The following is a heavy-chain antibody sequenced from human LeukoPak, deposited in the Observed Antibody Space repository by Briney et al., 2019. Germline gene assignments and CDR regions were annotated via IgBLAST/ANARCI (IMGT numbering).Heavy chain of an antibody. CDR2: IYYSGTN. CDR3: ARDLVAGDAFDI. J-gene: IGHJ3*02. D-gene: IGHD5-12*01. Sequence: SETRSLTCTVSGGSISSGDYYWSWIRQPPGKGLEWTGYIYYSGTNYYNPSLKSRVSISVDTSKNQFSLKLSSVTAADTAVYYCARDLVAGDAFDIWGQGTMVTVSS. V-gene: IGHV4-30-4*08. CDR1: GGSISSGDYY.